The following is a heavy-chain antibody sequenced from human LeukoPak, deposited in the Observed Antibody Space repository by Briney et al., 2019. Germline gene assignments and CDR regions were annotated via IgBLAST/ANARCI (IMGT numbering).Heavy chain of an antibody. V-gene: IGHV3-23*01. J-gene: IGHJ5*02. CDR3: AKGYSKGYGA. D-gene: IGHD5-12*01. CDR2: ISGSGAST. Sequence: GGSLRLSCVASGFTFSSYALNWVRQTPGKGLEWVSTISGSGASTYYADAVRGRFTISRDNSRNTLQLQMNSLRAEDTAVYYWAKGYSKGYGAWGQETLVTV. CDR1: GFTFSSYA.